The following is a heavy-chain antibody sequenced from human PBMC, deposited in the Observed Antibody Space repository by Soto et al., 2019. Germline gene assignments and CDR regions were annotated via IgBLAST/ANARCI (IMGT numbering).Heavy chain of an antibody. V-gene: IGHV3-30*18. D-gene: IGHD2-15*01. CDR2: ISYDESNK. CDR3: AKDIGYCSGVDCYPGPGEGRVYFGLDV. Sequence: GGSLRLSCAASGFTFDSYGMHWVRQAQGKGLEWVAVISYDESNKYYADSVKGRFSLSRDKSKNTLFLQMNSLRAEDTAVYYGAKDIGYCSGVDCYPGPGEGRVYFGLDVWGQGTTVTVSS. CDR1: GFTFDSYG. J-gene: IGHJ6*02.